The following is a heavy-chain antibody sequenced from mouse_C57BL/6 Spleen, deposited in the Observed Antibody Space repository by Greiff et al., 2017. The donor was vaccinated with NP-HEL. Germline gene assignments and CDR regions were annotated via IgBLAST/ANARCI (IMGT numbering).Heavy chain of an antibody. Sequence: EVQGVESGGGLVQSGRSLRLSCATSGFTFSDFYMEWVRQAPGKGLEWIAASRNKANDYTTEYSASVKGRFIVSRDTSQSILYLQMNALRAEDTAIYYCARDAGYGYFDVWGTGTTVTVSS. D-gene: IGHD2-10*02. V-gene: IGHV7-1*01. CDR1: GFTFSDFY. J-gene: IGHJ1*03. CDR3: ARDAGYGYFDV. CDR2: SRNKANDYTT.